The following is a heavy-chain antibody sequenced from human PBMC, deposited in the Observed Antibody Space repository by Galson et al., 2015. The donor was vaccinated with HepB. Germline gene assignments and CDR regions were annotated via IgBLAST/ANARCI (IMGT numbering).Heavy chain of an antibody. V-gene: IGHV3-23*01. CDR2: LSGSGGTT. Sequence: SLRLSCAASGFTFSDYAMAWVRQAPGKGLEWVSALSGSGGTTYYGDSVRGRFTISRDDSKKTLFLQINNPKPEDTAVYYCAKGGDTGWGKSRPIDHYFFDYWGPG. J-gene: IGHJ4*02. CDR1: GFTFSDYA. CDR3: AKGGDTGWGKSRPIDHYFFDY. D-gene: IGHD3-16*01.